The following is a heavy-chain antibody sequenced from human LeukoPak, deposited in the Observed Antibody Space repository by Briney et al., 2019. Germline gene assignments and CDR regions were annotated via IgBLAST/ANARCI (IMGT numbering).Heavy chain of an antibody. D-gene: IGHD1-26*01. V-gene: IGHV4-59*08. CDR2: IYYSGTT. CDR1: GGSISSNY. Sequence: PSETLSLTCTLSGGSISSNYWSWIRQPPGEGLEWIGYIYYSGTTSYNPSLKSRVTISEDTSKNQSSLKLSSVTAEDTAVYYCARSYSVSYYAYWGQGTLVTVSS. J-gene: IGHJ4*02. CDR3: ARSYSVSYYAY.